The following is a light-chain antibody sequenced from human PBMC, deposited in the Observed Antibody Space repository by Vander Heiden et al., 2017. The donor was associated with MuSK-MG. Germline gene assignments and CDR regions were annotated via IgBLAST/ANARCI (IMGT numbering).Light chain of an antibody. CDR1: QSISNY. J-gene: IGKJ2*01. CDR3: QQTDSTPYT. V-gene: IGKV1-39*01. CDR2: AAS. Sequence: DIQMTQSPSSLSASVGDRVIITCRASQSISNYLNWYQQKPGKAPNLLIYAASSLQSGVPSRFSGSGSATDFTLTISSLQPEDFATYYCQQTDSTPYTFGRGTKLEIK.